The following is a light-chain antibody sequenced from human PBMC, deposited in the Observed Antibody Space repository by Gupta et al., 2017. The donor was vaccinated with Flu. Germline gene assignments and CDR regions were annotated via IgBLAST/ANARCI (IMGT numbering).Light chain of an antibody. V-gene: IGLV2-14*04. CDR1: SSDIGSYDY. CDR3: SSYSATGALAL. J-gene: IGLJ2*01. CDR2: DVS. Sequence: INITCTGTSSDIGSYDYVCWYQQSPGRAPNLMIYDVSNRPSGISDRFSGSKSGNTASLTITGLQAEDEADYYCSSYSATGALALFGGGTKVTVL.